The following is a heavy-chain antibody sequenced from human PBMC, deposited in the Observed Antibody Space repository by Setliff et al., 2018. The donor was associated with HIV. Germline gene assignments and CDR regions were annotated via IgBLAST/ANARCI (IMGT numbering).Heavy chain of an antibody. CDR3: AKVNPRSVVPSARILGGFDP. Sequence: PSETLSLTCAVYGGSFSDYYWSWIRQPPGKGLEWIGEINRGGSTNYNPSLKSRVTISVDTSKNQFSLKLSSVTAADTAVYYCAKVNPRSVVPSARILGGFDPWGQGTPVTVSS. CDR1: GGSFSDYY. D-gene: IGHD2-2*01. J-gene: IGHJ5*02. CDR2: INRGGST. V-gene: IGHV4-34*01.